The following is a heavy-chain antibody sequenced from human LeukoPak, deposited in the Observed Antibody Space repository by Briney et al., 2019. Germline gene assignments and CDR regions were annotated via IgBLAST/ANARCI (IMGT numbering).Heavy chain of an antibody. CDR3: ARSSSSSRCIDY. V-gene: IGHV3-11*04. Sequence: GGSLRLSCAASGFTFSDYYMSWIRQAPGKGLEWVSYIGSSGSTIYYADSVKGRFTISRDNAKNSLYLQMNSLGAEDTAVYYCARSSSSSRCIDYWGQGTLVTVSS. CDR1: GFTFSDYY. CDR2: IGSSGSTI. J-gene: IGHJ4*02. D-gene: IGHD6-6*01.